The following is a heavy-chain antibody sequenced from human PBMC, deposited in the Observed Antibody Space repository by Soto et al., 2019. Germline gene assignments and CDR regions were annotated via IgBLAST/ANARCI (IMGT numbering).Heavy chain of an antibody. J-gene: IGHJ4*02. D-gene: IGHD4-17*01. CDR2: ISGSGGAT. Sequence: EVQLLESGGGLVQPGGSLRLSCAASGFTFSNYAMNWVRQVPGKGLEWVSSISGSGGATYYADAVKGRFTISRDNSKNTLWLQMNSLRADDTAVYYCAKSSENFGDSKCDYWGQGTLVTVSS. CDR1: GFTFSNYA. V-gene: IGHV3-23*01. CDR3: AKSSENFGDSKCDY.